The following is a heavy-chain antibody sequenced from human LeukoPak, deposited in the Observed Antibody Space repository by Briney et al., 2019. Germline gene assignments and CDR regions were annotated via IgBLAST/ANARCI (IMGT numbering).Heavy chain of an antibody. Sequence: GGSLRLSCAASGFTFRSYGMHWVRQAPGKGLEWVAVISYDGSNKYYADSVKGRFTISRDNSKDTLYLQMNSLRAEDTAVYYCAKDSANWRGDFDNWGQGTLVTVSS. CDR2: ISYDGSNK. V-gene: IGHV3-30*18. CDR1: GFTFRSYG. J-gene: IGHJ4*02. CDR3: AKDSANWRGDFDN. D-gene: IGHD1-20*01.